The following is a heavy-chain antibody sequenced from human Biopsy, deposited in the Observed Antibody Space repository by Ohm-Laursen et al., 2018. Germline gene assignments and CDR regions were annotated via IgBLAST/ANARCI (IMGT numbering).Heavy chain of an antibody. Sequence: SLRLSCTASGFTFNNYGMQWVRQAPGKGLEWVAFIFYDGSNTYYADSVKGRFTISRDNSRDTLYLQMNSLRSADTAVYFCARNTGWYGDLYYFDYWGQGTLVTVSS. CDR3: ARNTGWYGDLYYFDY. CDR2: IFYDGSNT. D-gene: IGHD6-19*01. CDR1: GFTFNNYG. V-gene: IGHV3-30*03. J-gene: IGHJ4*02.